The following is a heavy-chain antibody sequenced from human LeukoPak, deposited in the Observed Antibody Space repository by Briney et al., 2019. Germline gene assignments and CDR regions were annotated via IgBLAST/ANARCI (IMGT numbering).Heavy chain of an antibody. D-gene: IGHD3-22*01. CDR1: GFTLSSYA. V-gene: IGHV3-64*01. CDR3: ARGRSGYYYDY. Sequence: GGSLRLSCAASGFTLSSYAMFWVRQAPGKGLEYVSAISSNGVNTFYANSVKGRFTISRDISKNTLYLQVGSLRTDDMAVYYCARGRSGYYYDYWGQGTLVTVSS. CDR2: ISSNGVNT. J-gene: IGHJ4*02.